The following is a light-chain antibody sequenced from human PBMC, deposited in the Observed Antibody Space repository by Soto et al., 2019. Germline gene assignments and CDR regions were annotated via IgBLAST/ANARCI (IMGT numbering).Light chain of an antibody. CDR2: AAS. J-gene: IGKJ1*01. CDR1: QSISSW. Sequence: DIQMTQSPSTLSASVGDRVTITCRASQSISSWLAWYQQKPGKAPTLLIYAASGLASGVPSRFSGSVSGTEFTLTISSLQPDDFATYYCQRYDTYSWTFGQGTKVEIK. CDR3: QRYDTYSWT. V-gene: IGKV1-5*03.